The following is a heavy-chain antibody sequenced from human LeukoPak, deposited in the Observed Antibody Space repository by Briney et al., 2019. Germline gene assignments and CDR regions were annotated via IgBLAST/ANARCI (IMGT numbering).Heavy chain of an antibody. CDR3: AKDRGCSGGSCYVDY. Sequence: PGGSLRLSCAASGFTFSSYGMHWVRQAPGKGLEWVAVISYDGSNKYYADSVKGRFTISRDNSKNTLYLQMNSLRAEDTAIYYCAKDRGCSGGSCYVDYWGQGTLVTVSS. V-gene: IGHV3-30*18. CDR2: ISYDGSNK. CDR1: GFTFSSYG. J-gene: IGHJ4*02. D-gene: IGHD2-15*01.